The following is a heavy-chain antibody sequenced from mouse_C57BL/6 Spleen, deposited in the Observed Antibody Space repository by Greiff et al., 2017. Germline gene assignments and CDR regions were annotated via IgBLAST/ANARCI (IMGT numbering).Heavy chain of an antibody. V-gene: IGHV1-55*01. CDR2: FYPGSGST. J-gene: IGHJ3*01. Sequence: QVQLQQTGAELVKPGASVKMSCKASGYTFTSYWITWVKQRPGQGLEWIGDFYPGSGSTNYNEKFKSKATLTVDTSSSTAYMQLSSLTSEDSAVYYCASDYYSNAFAYWGQGTLVTVSA. CDR3: ASDYYSNAFAY. D-gene: IGHD2-5*01. CDR1: GYTFTSYW.